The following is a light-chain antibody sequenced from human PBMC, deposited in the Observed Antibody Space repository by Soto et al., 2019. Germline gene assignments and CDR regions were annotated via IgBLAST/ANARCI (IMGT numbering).Light chain of an antibody. CDR3: QQYGTSLRT. Sequence: EIMLTQSQATLSLSPGESATLSCGASQSVSSNSLAWYQQKPGLAPRLLIYDASRRATGIPDRFSGSGSGTDFSLTISRLEPEDFAVYYCQQYGTSLRTFGQGTKVESK. V-gene: IGKV3D-20*01. J-gene: IGKJ1*01. CDR1: QSVSSNS. CDR2: DAS.